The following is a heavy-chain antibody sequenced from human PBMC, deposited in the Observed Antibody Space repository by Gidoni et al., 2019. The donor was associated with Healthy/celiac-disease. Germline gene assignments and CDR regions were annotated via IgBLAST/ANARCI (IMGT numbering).Heavy chain of an antibody. CDR3: AKAPYSSSLEWFDP. V-gene: IGHV3-23*01. CDR1: GFTFSSYA. J-gene: IGHJ5*02. Sequence: EVQLLESGGGLVQPGGSLSLSCAASGFTFSSYAMSWFRQAPGKGLEWVSAISGSGGSTYYADSVKGRFTISRDNSKNTLYLQMNSLRAEDTAVYYCAKAPYSSSLEWFDPWGQGTLVTVSS. CDR2: ISGSGGST. D-gene: IGHD6-13*01.